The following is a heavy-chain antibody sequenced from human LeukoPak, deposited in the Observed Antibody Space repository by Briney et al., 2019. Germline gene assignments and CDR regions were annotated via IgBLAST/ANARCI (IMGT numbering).Heavy chain of an antibody. CDR2: ILHSGSI. D-gene: IGHD3-22*01. Sequence: SETLSLTCAVSGYSISSGYYWGWIRQSPGKGLEWIATILHSGSIYYNPSLKSRVTLSVDTSKNQFSLRLNSVTAADTALYYCARMGVSYYYDSSTYPTAFDVWGQGTMVSVSS. J-gene: IGHJ3*01. CDR3: ARMGVSYYYDSSTYPTAFDV. V-gene: IGHV4-38-2*01. CDR1: GYSISSGYY.